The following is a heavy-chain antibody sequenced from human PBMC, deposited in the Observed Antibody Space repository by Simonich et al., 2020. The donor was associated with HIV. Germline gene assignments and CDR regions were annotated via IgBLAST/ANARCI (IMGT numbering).Heavy chain of an antibody. V-gene: IGHV3-73*01. Sequence: EVQLVESGGGLVQPGGSLRLSCAASGFTFSGSAMPWVRQASGKGLGWVGRIRNKSNNYATAYAASVKGRFTISRDDSKNTAYLQMNSLKTEDTAVYYCASDPYYYYMDVWGKGTTVTVSS. J-gene: IGHJ6*03. CDR3: ASDPYYYYMDV. CDR2: IRNKSNNYAT. CDR1: GFTFSGSA.